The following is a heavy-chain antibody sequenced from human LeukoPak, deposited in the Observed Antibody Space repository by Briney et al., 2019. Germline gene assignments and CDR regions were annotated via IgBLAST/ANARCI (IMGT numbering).Heavy chain of an antibody. CDR3: AEGSNYHAPVVAFDI. V-gene: IGHV3-21*04. Sequence: GGSLRLSCAASGFTFSSYSLNWVRQAPGKGLEWVSSISSTSNYRYYADSVKGRSTISRDNAKNSVYLQMNSLRAEDTAVYYCAEGSNYHAPVVAFDIWGQGTMVTVSS. D-gene: IGHD4-11*01. CDR1: GFTFSSYS. CDR2: ISSTSNYR. J-gene: IGHJ3*02.